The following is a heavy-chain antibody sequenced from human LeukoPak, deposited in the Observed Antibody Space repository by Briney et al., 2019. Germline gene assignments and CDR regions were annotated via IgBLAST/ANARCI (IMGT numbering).Heavy chain of an antibody. V-gene: IGHV3-20*04. CDR3: ARNFGGGDSSGPYY. D-gene: IGHD3-22*01. CDR1: GFTFNDYG. J-gene: IGHJ4*02. Sequence: GGSLRLSCAASGFTFNDYGMSWVGQAPGKGLGWVSGINWSGGRTGYADSMKGPFIISRDNAKNSLYLQVNSLRAEDTALYYCARNFGGGDSSGPYYWGQGTLVTVSS. CDR2: INWSGGRT.